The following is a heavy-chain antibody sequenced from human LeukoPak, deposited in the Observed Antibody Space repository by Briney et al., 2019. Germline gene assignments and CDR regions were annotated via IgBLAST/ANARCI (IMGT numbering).Heavy chain of an antibody. CDR1: GGTFSSYA. Sequence: GASVKVSCKASGGTFSSYAISWVRQAPGQGLEWMGGIIPIFGTANYAQKFQGRVTITTDESTSTAYMELSSLRSEDTAVYYCAREKYGDYSRRGFDIWGQGTMVTVSS. J-gene: IGHJ3*02. V-gene: IGHV1-69*05. CDR3: AREKYGDYSRRGFDI. D-gene: IGHD4-17*01. CDR2: IIPIFGTA.